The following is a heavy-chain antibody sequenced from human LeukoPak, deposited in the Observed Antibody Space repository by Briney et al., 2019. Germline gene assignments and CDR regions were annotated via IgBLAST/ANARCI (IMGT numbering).Heavy chain of an antibody. V-gene: IGHV4-61*02. Sequence: SETLSLTCTVSGGSISSGSYYWSWIRQPAGKGLEWIGRVYSSGSTNYNPSLKSRVTISVDTSKSQLSLKVSSVIAADTAVYYCARFGRYDYYMDVWGKGTTVTVSS. J-gene: IGHJ6*03. CDR1: GGSISSGSYY. CDR2: VYSSGST. D-gene: IGHD3-16*01. CDR3: ARFGRYDYYMDV.